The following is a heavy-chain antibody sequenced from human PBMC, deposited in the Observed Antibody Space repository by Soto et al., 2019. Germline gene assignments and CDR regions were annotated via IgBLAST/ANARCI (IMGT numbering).Heavy chain of an antibody. Sequence: EVQLLESGGGLVQPGGSLRLSCAASGFTFSSYAMSWVRQAPGKGLEWVSAISGSGGSTYYADSVKGRFTIARDNSKNTLYLQMNSLRAEDTAVYYCEKRGLLSVAATTYYFDYWGQGTLVTVSS. D-gene: IGHD2-15*01. J-gene: IGHJ4*02. CDR3: EKRGLLSVAATTYYFDY. CDR2: ISGSGGST. V-gene: IGHV3-23*01. CDR1: GFTFSSYA.